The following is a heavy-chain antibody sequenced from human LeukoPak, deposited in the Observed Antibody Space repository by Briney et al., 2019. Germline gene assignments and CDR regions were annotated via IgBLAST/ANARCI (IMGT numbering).Heavy chain of an antibody. D-gene: IGHD1-26*01. CDR2: INPNSGGT. CDR3: ARAIDSGSYSEFDP. J-gene: IGHJ5*02. V-gene: IGHV1-2*02. CDR1: GYTFTGYY. Sequence: GASVKVSCKASGYTFTGYYMHGVRQAPGQGLEWMGWINPNSGGTNYAQKFQGRVTMTRDTSISTAYMELSRLRSDDTAVYYCARAIDSGSYSEFDPWGQGTLVTVSS.